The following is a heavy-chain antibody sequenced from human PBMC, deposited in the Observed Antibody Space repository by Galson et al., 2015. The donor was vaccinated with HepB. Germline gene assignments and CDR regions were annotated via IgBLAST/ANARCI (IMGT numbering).Heavy chain of an antibody. Sequence: SLRLSCAASGFTFSSYAMSWVRQAPGKGLEWVSAISGSGGSTYYADSVKGRFTISRDNSKNTLYLQMNSLRAEDTAVYYCAKEEVDYDILTGYYPPYYFDYWGQGTLVTVSS. V-gene: IGHV3-23*01. CDR2: ISGSGGST. J-gene: IGHJ4*02. D-gene: IGHD3-9*01. CDR3: AKEEVDYDILTGYYPPYYFDY. CDR1: GFTFSSYA.